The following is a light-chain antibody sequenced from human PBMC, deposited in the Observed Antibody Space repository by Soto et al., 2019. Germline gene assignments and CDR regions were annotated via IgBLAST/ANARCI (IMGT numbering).Light chain of an antibody. CDR2: AAS. CDR1: QGISSY. Sequence: DIQLTQSPSFLSASVGDRVTITCRASQGISSYLAWYQQKPGKAPKLLIYAASTLQSGVPSRFSGSGSGTEFTLTISSLQPEDFATYYCQQLNSYPPSITFGQGKRLEIK. J-gene: IGKJ5*01. V-gene: IGKV1-9*01. CDR3: QQLNSYPPSIT.